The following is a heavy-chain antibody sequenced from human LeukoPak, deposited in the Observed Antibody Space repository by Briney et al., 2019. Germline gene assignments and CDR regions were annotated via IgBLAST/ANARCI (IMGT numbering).Heavy chain of an antibody. CDR2: IIPIFGTA. J-gene: IGHJ5*02. D-gene: IGHD6-13*01. CDR1: GGTFSSYA. V-gene: IGHV1-69*05. Sequence: SVKVSCKASGGTFSSYAISWVRQAPGQGLEWMGGIIPIFGTANYAQKFQGRVTMTRDTSTSTVYMELSSLRSEDTAVYYCARDLIAAAGTTWFDPWGQGALVTVSS. CDR3: ARDLIAAAGTTWFDP.